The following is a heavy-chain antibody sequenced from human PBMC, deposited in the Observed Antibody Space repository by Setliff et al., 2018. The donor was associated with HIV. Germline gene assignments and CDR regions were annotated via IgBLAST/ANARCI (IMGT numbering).Heavy chain of an antibody. CDR3: ARWVDDNSEGSYYHYMDV. Sequence: ASVKVSCKASGYTFSNYGISWVRQAPGQGLEWMGWISPYNGNTNNVQKPQGRVTITTDTSTSTAYMELRSLRPDDTALYYCARWVDDNSEGSYYHYMDVWGNGASVTVSS. CDR1: GYTFSNYG. D-gene: IGHD6-25*01. V-gene: IGHV1-18*01. J-gene: IGHJ6*03. CDR2: ISPYNGNT.